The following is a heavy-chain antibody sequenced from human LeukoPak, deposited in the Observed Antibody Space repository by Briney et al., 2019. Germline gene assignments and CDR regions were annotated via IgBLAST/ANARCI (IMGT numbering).Heavy chain of an antibody. V-gene: IGHV4-59*08. J-gene: IGHJ6*02. CDR3: ATFPGNYGMDV. D-gene: IGHD3-10*01. Sequence: SETLSLTCTVSGGSISSYYWSWIRQPPGKGLEWIGYIYYSGSTNYNPSLKSRVTISVDTSKNQFSLKLSSVTAADTAVYYCATFPGNYGMDVRGQGTTVTVSS. CDR2: IYYSGST. CDR1: GGSISSYY.